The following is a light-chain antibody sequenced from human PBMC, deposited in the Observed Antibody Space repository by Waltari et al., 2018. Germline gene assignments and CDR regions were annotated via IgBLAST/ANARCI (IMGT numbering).Light chain of an antibody. CDR1: QTLLHSDGDTY. J-gene: IGKJ4*01. CDR2: GGS. CDR3: MQHKALPLT. Sequence: DIVMTQSPLSLPVTPGAPASISCRSSQTLLHSDGDTYLDWYLQKPGQSPQLLIYGGSNRASGVPDRFSGSGSGTDFTLKISKVEAEDVGVYYCMQHKALPLTFGGGTKVEIK. V-gene: IGKV2-40*01.